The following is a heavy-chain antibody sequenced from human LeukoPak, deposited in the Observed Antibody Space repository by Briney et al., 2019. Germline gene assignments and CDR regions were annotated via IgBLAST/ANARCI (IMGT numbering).Heavy chain of an antibody. D-gene: IGHD4-11*01. CDR1: GVSISSNY. J-gene: IGHJ4*02. CDR2: IHANGDT. CDR3: AGYDHSNYLAY. Sequence: PSETLSLTCTVSGVSISSNYWSWIRQPPGKGLEWNGLEWIGYIHANGDTNYNPSLNRRVTMSLDSFRRHLSLNLSFLTAADTAVYFCAGYDHSNYLAYWGQGILVTVSS. V-gene: IGHV4-4*08.